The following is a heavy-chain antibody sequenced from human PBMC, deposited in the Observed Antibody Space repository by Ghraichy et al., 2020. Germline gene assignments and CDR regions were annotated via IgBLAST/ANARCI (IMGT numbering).Heavy chain of an antibody. Sequence: SETLSLTCTVSGGSISSSSYYWGWIRQPPGKGLEWIGSIYYSGSTYYNPSLKSRVTISVDTSKNQFSLKLSSVTAADTAVYYCARLRPNYDFWSGYYRDLDYWGQGTLVTVSS. D-gene: IGHD3-3*01. CDR3: ARLRPNYDFWSGYYRDLDY. V-gene: IGHV4-39*01. J-gene: IGHJ4*02. CDR2: IYYSGST. CDR1: GGSISSSSYY.